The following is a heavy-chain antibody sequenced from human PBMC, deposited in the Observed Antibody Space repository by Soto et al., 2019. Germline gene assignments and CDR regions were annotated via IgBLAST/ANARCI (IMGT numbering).Heavy chain of an antibody. CDR1: GGSISSGGYY. Sequence: QVQLQESGPGLVKPSQTLSLTCTVSGGSISSGGYYWSWIRQHPGKGLEWIGYIYYSGSTYYNPSLKSRVTISVDTSKNQFSLKLSSVTAADTAVYYCVVGGLLVRGVIGWFDPWGQGTLVTVSS. J-gene: IGHJ5*02. CDR2: IYYSGST. CDR3: VVGGLLVRGVIGWFDP. V-gene: IGHV4-31*03. D-gene: IGHD3-10*01.